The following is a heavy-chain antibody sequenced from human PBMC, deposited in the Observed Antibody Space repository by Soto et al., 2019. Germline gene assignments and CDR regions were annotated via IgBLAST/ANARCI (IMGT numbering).Heavy chain of an antibody. J-gene: IGHJ2*01. CDR3: ARVVTVVKSFHYWYFDL. D-gene: IGHD2-15*01. V-gene: IGHV1-69*13. Sequence: SVKVSCKASGGTFSTYAISWVRQAPGQGLEWMGGIIPIFGTTNYAQKFQGRVTITADESTSTAYMELSSLRSEDTAVYYCARVVTVVKSFHYWYFDLWGRGTLVTVSS. CDR1: GGTFSTYA. CDR2: IIPIFGTT.